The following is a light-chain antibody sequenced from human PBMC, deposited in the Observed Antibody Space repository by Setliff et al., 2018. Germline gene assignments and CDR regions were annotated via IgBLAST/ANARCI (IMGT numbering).Light chain of an antibody. V-gene: IGLV2-8*01. CDR1: SSDVGGYKL. J-gene: IGLJ1*01. Sequence: QSALTQPPSASGSPGQSVTISCTGTSSDVGGYKLVSWYQHHPGKAPKLIIYEVNKRPSGVPDRFSGSKSGNTASLTVSGLQAEDEADYYCSSYAGSNNFCVFGTGTKVTVL. CDR2: EVN. CDR3: SSYAGSNNFCV.